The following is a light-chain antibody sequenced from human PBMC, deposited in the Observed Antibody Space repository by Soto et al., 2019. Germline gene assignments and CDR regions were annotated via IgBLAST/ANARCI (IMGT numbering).Light chain of an antibody. CDR1: SGHSSYI. CDR3: ETWDSNTRV. J-gene: IGLJ2*01. CDR2: LERSGSY. V-gene: IGLV4-60*02. Sequence: QSVLTQSSSASASLGSSVKLTCTLSSGHSSYIIAWHQQQPGKAPRYLMKLERSGSYNKGSGVPDRFSGSSAGADRYLTISTLLYDDEAAYYCETWDSNTRVFGGGTKLTVL.